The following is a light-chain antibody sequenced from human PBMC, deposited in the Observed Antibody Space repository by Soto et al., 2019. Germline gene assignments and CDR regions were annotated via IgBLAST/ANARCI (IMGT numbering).Light chain of an antibody. J-gene: IGKJ1*01. CDR3: QQYNNWPRT. V-gene: IGKV3-15*01. CDR2: GAS. CDR1: QSVSSN. Sequence: ETVMTQSPATLSVSPGERATLSCRASQSVSSNLAWYQQKPGQAPRLLIYGASTRATGVPARFSGSGSGTEFTLTISSLQSEDFAVYSCQQYNNWPRTFGQGTKVETK.